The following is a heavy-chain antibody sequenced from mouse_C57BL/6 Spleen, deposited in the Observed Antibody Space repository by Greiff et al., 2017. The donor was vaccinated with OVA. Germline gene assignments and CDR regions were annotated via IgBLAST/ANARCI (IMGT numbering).Heavy chain of an antibody. CDR3: ARRGYDYGYFDV. CDR2: IDPSDSYT. V-gene: IGHV1-69*01. Sequence: VQLQQPGAELVMPGASVKLSCKASGYTFTSYWMHWVKQRPGQGLEWIGEIDPSDSYTNYNQKFKGKSTLTVDKSSSTAYMQLSSLTSEDSAVYYCARRGYDYGYFDVWGTGTTVTVSS. D-gene: IGHD2-3*01. CDR1: GYTFTSYW. J-gene: IGHJ1*03.